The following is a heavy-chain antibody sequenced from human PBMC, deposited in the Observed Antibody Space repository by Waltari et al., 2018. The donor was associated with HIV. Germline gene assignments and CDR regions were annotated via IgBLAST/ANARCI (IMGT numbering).Heavy chain of an antibody. CDR1: GFTFDDYT. Sequence: GGVVVQPGGSLRLSCAASGFTFDDYTMHWVRQAPGKGLEWVSLISWDGGSTYYADSVKGRFTISRDNSKNSLYLQMNSLRTEDTALYYCAKDIGGYDSFYYYYGMDVWGQGTTVTVSS. CDR3: AKDIGGYDSFYYYYGMDV. D-gene: IGHD5-12*01. CDR2: ISWDGGST. V-gene: IGHV3-43*01. J-gene: IGHJ6*02.